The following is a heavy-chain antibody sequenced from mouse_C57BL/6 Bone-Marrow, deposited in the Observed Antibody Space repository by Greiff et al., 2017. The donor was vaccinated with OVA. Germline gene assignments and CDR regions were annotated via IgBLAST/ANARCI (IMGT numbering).Heavy chain of an antibody. CDR3: ARDWGTTVVESFAY. Sequence: VQLQQSGAELVRPGTSVKVSCKASGYTFTSYGISWVKQRTGQGLEWIGEIYPRSGNTYYNEKFKGKATLTADKSSSTAYMELRSLTSEDSAVYFCARDWGTTVVESFAYWGQGTLVTVSA. CDR1: GYTFTSYG. V-gene: IGHV1-81*01. D-gene: IGHD1-1*01. J-gene: IGHJ3*01. CDR2: IYPRSGNT.